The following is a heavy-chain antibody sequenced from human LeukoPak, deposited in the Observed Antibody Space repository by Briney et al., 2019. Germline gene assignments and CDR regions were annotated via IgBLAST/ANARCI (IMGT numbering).Heavy chain of an antibody. J-gene: IGHJ6*03. CDR2: MNPNSGNT. Sequence: GASVKVSCKASGYTFTRYDINWVRQATGPGLEWMGGMNPNSGNTGYAQKFQGRVTMTRNTSISTAYMELSSLRSEDTAVYYCARDCGGTIGGTKAYYYMDVWGKGTTVTVSS. CDR1: GYTFTRYD. D-gene: IGHD2-21*01. V-gene: IGHV1-8*01. CDR3: ARDCGGTIGGTKAYYYMDV.